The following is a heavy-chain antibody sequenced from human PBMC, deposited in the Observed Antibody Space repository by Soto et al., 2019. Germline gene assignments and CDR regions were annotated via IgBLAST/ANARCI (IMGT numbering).Heavy chain of an antibody. CDR1: GDSVTSGDYY. CDR3: ARVPVDTYMIYWSDP. CDR2: IYYSGNT. J-gene: IGHJ5*02. V-gene: IGHV4-61*08. D-gene: IGHD5-18*01. Sequence: SETLSLTCTVSGDSVTSGDYYWSWIRQPPGKGLEWIGYIYYSGNTNYSPSLKSRVAISLDTSHNQFSLKLSSVTAGDTAVYYCARVPVDTYMIYWSDPWGQGTLVTVS.